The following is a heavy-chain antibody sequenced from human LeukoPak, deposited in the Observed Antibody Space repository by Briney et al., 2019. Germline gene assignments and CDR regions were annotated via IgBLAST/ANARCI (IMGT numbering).Heavy chain of an antibody. Sequence: GASVKVSCKASGGTFSSYAISWVRQAPGQGLEWMGGIIPIFGTANYAQKSQGRVTITADESTSTAHMELSSLRSEDTAVYYCARDKQYYDILTESDYYYYGMDVWGQGTTVTVSS. V-gene: IGHV1-69*13. CDR2: IIPIFGTA. CDR3: ARDKQYYDILTESDYYYYGMDV. CDR1: GGTFSSYA. D-gene: IGHD3-9*01. J-gene: IGHJ6*02.